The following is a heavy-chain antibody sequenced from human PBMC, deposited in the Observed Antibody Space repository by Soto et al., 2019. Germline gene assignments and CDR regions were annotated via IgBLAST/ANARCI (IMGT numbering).Heavy chain of an antibody. CDR1: GGSISSSSYY. Sequence: QLQLQESGPGLVKPSETLSLTCTVSGGSISSSSYYWGWIRQPPGKGLEWIGSIYYSGSTYYNPSLKSRVTISVDTSKNQSSLKLSSVTAADTAVYYCARQSNVVGRGKGWFDPWGQGTLVTVSS. CDR3: ARQSNVVGRGKGWFDP. V-gene: IGHV4-39*01. CDR2: IYYSGST. D-gene: IGHD2-8*01. J-gene: IGHJ5*02.